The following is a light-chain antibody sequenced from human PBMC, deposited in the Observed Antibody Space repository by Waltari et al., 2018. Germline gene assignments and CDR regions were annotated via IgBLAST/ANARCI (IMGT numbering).Light chain of an antibody. CDR2: NNN. Sequence: QSVLTQPPSASGTPGQRVTISCSGSSSNIGTNTVTWYQQVPGTAPKLLIFNNNQRPSGVPDRFSGSKSGTSASLAISGLQSEDEADYYCAAWGDSLHGRWVFGGGTKLTVL. V-gene: IGLV1-44*01. CDR3: AAWGDSLHGRWV. CDR1: SSNIGTNT. J-gene: IGLJ3*02.